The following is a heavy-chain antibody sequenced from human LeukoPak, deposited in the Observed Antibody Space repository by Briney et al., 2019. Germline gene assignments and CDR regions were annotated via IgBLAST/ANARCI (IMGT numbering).Heavy chain of an antibody. CDR1: GGSISSYY. J-gene: IGHJ5*02. CDR2: IYYSGST. V-gene: IGHV4-59*08. CDR3: ASGFDDYVWGSYRQHNWFDP. D-gene: IGHD3-16*02. Sequence: PSETLSLTCTVSGGSISSYYWSWIRQPPGKGLEWIGYIYYSGSTNYNPSLKSRVTISVDTSKNQFSLKLSSVTAADTAVYYCASGFDDYVWGSYRQHNWFDPWGQGTLVTVSS.